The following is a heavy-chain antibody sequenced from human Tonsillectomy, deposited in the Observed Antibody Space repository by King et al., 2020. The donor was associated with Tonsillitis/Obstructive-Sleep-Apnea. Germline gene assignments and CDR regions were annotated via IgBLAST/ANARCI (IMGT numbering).Heavy chain of an antibody. CDR2: IIGNGGST. D-gene: IGHD3-10*01. Sequence: VQLVESGGDLVQPGGSLRLSCPASGLTFSNYAISWVRQAPGKGLEWFSAIIGNGGSTYYADSVKGRFTISRDNSKNTLYLQMNSLRAEDTAVYYCANRNYYGSGSYFYYFDYWGQGTLVTVSS. CDR3: ANRNYYGSGSYFYYFDY. J-gene: IGHJ4*02. V-gene: IGHV3-23*04. CDR1: GLTFSNYA.